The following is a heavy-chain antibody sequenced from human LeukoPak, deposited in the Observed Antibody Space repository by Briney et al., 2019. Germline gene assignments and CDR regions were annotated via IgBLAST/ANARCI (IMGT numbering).Heavy chain of an antibody. CDR3: TRAEAPNCGLIVF. D-gene: IGHD7-27*01. Sequence: GGSLRLSCTASGFTFADYGVSWVRQAPGKGLEWVGSIRSEAFGGTTEYAASVKGRFNISRDDSKSIAYLQMHSLKTEDTAVYYCTRAEAPNCGLIVFWGQGTLVTVSS. CDR2: IRSEAFGGTT. V-gene: IGHV3-49*04. J-gene: IGHJ4*02. CDR1: GFTFADYG.